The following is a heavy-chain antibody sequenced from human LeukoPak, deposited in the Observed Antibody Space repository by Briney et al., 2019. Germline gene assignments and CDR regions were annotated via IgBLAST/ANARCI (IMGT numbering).Heavy chain of an antibody. Sequence: GGSLRLSCAASGFTFSNYAMYWVRQAPGKGLEWVAVISYDGSNKYYADSVKGRFTISRDNSKNTLYLQMNSLRAEDTAVYYCAKDRRWLQLFDYWGQGTLVTVSS. CDR1: GFTFSNYA. V-gene: IGHV3-30*04. CDR2: ISYDGSNK. CDR3: AKDRRWLQLFDY. J-gene: IGHJ4*02. D-gene: IGHD5-24*01.